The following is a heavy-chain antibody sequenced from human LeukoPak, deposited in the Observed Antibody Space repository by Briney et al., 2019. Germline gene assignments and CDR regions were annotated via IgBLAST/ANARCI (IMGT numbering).Heavy chain of an antibody. D-gene: IGHD2-2*01. CDR1: GFTLSSYC. CDR2: ISSSSSYI. V-gene: IGHV3-21*01. Sequence: GGSLRLSCAASGFTLSSYCMNWVRQAAGNGLEWVSSISSSSSYIYYADSVKGRFTISRDNAKNSLYLQMNSLRAEDTAVYYCARECYCSSTSCYCPYYYYYGMDVWGQGTTVTVSS. CDR3: ARECYCSSTSCYCPYYYYYGMDV. J-gene: IGHJ6*02.